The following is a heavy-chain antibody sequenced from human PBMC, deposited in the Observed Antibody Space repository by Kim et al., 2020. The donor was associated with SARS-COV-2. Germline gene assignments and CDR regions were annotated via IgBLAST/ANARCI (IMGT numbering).Heavy chain of an antibody. D-gene: IGHD5-18*01. V-gene: IGHV3-23*01. CDR3: AKVCSYGHNRDY. J-gene: IGHJ4*02. CDR2: ISGRGGST. CDR1: GFTFSRYA. Sequence: GGSLRLSCAASGFTFSRYAMSFFRHSPGHVLAWVSAISGRGGSTYYADSVKGRFTISRDNSKNTLYLQMNSLRAEDTAVYYCAKVCSYGHNRDYWGQGTLVTVSS.